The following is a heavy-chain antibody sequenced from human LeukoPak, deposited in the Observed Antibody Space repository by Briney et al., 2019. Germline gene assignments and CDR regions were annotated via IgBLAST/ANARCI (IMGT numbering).Heavy chain of an antibody. Sequence: HSGRSLRLSCAASGFTFSSYGMHWVRQAPGKGLEWVAVIWYDGSNKYYADSVKGRFTISRDNSKNTLYLQMNSLRAEDTAVYYCARGACSGGSCGSYLDYWGQGTLVTVSS. J-gene: IGHJ4*02. D-gene: IGHD2-15*01. CDR3: ARGACSGGSCGSYLDY. CDR2: IWYDGSNK. V-gene: IGHV3-33*01. CDR1: GFTFSSYG.